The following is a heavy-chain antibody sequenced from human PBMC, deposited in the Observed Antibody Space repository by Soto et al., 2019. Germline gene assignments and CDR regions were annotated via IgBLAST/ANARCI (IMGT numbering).Heavy chain of an antibody. J-gene: IGHJ4*02. Sequence: QVQLVESGGGVVQPGGSLRLSCAASGIIFTGFGMHWVRQSPGKGLGRVAVIRYDGSNTYYADSVKGRFTISRDNSKNTLYLQRNSLRAEDTAVYYCAREGVGATVFFGYFDYWGQGDLVTVSS. D-gene: IGHD1-26*01. CDR3: AREGVGATVFFGYFDY. CDR1: GIIFTGFG. CDR2: IRYDGSNT. V-gene: IGHV3-33*01.